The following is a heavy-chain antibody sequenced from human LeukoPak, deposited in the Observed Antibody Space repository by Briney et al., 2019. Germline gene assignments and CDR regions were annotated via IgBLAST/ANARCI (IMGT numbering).Heavy chain of an antibody. J-gene: IGHJ4*02. D-gene: IGHD6-13*01. CDR3: ARDRDRNTWSNPLTN. CDR2: IYTGGNT. CDR1: GDSITNGIFH. Sequence: PSQTLSLTCTVSGDSITNGIFHWSWIRQPAGKELEWIGRIYTGGNTAYNPSLNSRVTMSLDTSKNQFSLKLTSVTAADTAVYYCARDRDRNTWSNPLTNWGQGTLVTVSS. V-gene: IGHV4-61*02.